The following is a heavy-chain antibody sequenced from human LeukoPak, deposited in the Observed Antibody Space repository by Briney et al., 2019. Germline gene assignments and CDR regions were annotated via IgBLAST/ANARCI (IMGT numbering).Heavy chain of an antibody. J-gene: IGHJ1*01. D-gene: IGHD4-23*01. Sequence: SETLSLTCTVSGGSISSDNYYWSWIRQPAGKGLEWIGRIYSSGSTNYNPSIKSRVTISEDTSKNQFFLKLTSVTAADTAVYYCARAYGGNSQYFQHWGQGTLVTVSS. CDR3: ARAYGGNSQYFQH. CDR2: IYSSGST. V-gene: IGHV4-61*02. CDR1: GGSISSDNYY.